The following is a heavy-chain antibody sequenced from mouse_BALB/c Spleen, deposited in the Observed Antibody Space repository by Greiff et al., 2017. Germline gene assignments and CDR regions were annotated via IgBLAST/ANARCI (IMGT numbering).Heavy chain of an antibody. Sequence: VKLVESGPGLVAPSQSLSITCTVSGFSLTSYGVHWVRQPPGKGLEWLGVIWAGGSTNYNSALMSRLSISKDNSKSQVFLKMNSLQTDDTAMYYCARDRGYGENYFDYWGQGTTLTVSS. J-gene: IGHJ2*01. V-gene: IGHV2-9*02. CDR1: GFSLTSYG. CDR2: IWAGGST. D-gene: IGHD2-14*01. CDR3: ARDRGYGENYFDY.